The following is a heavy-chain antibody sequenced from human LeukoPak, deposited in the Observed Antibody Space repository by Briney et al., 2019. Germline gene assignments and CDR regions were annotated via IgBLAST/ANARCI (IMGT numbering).Heavy chain of an antibody. V-gene: IGHV4-59*01. CDR2: IYYSGST. Sequence: SETLSLTCTVSGGSISSYYWSWIRQPPGKGLEWIGCIYYSGSTNYNPSLKSRVTISVDTSKNQFSLKLSSVTAADAAVYYCARDTTGDYGDYARFDPWGQGTLVTVSS. CDR1: GGSISSYY. D-gene: IGHD4-17*01. CDR3: ARDTTGDYGDYARFDP. J-gene: IGHJ5*02.